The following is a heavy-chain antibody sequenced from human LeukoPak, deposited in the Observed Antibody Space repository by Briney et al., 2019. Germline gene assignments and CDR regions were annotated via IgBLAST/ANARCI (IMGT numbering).Heavy chain of an antibody. CDR1: GYTFTNYG. J-gene: IGHJ3*02. CDR2: ISAYNGNT. V-gene: IGHV1-18*01. D-gene: IGHD1-1*01. CDR3: ARAQTGDGFDI. Sequence: ASVKVSCKASGYTFTNYGISWVRQAPGQGLEWMGWISAYNGNTKYGQNFQGRVTMTTDTSTSTAYMELRSLRSDDTAVYYCARAQTGDGFDIWGQGTMVTVSS.